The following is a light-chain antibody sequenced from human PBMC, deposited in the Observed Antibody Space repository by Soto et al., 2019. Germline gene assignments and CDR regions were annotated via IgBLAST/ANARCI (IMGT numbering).Light chain of an antibody. Sequence: QSVLTQPPSASGSPGQSITISCTGTSSDVGTYKYVSWYQQLPGKAPKLMIYEVSNRPSGVSNRFSGSKSGNTASLTISELQAEDEADYYCSSYTSRSTPVFGGGTKLTVL. J-gene: IGLJ2*01. CDR1: SSDVGTYKY. CDR2: EVS. V-gene: IGLV2-14*01. CDR3: SSYTSRSTPV.